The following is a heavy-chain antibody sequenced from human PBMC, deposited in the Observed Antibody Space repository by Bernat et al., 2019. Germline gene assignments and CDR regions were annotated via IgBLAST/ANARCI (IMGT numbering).Heavy chain of an antibody. Sequence: EVQLAESGGGLVQPGGSLKLSCAASGLTFSDSTMQWVRQASGKGLEWVGRVRTKANGFATSYAASVKGRFTISRDDSKNTAYLQMNSLKIEDTAVYYCATVGYCSSTSCLHLYYYYGMDVWGQGTTVTVSS. CDR1: GLTFSDST. D-gene: IGHD2-2*01. J-gene: IGHJ6*02. CDR3: ATVGYCSSTSCLHLYYYYGMDV. V-gene: IGHV3-73*01. CDR2: VRTKANGFAT.